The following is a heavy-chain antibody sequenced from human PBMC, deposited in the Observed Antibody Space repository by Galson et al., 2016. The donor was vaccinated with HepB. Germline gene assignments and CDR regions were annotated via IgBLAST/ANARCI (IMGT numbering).Heavy chain of an antibody. CDR3: ARVVYGSGSYYRFYDY. V-gene: IGHV3-48*01. CDR1: GFNLNSYS. CDR2: ITSSSSLI. Sequence: SLRLSCAVFGFNLNSYSMNWVRQAPGKGLEWISYITSSSSLIFYADSVKGRFTISRDNARNSLYLQMNILRVEDTAVYYCARVVYGSGSYYRFYDYWGQGTLVTVSS. D-gene: IGHD3-10*01. J-gene: IGHJ4*02.